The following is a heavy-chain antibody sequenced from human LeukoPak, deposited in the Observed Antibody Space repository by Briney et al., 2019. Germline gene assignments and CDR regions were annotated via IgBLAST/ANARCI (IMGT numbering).Heavy chain of an antibody. CDR3: ARTPIGSSWSSVCNWFDP. CDR2: IYHSGST. J-gene: IGHJ5*02. Sequence: PSETLSLTCAVSGGSISSSNWWSWVRQPPGKGLEWIGEIYHSGSTNYNPSLKSRVTISVDKSKNQFSLKLSSVTAADTAVYYCARTPIGSSWSSVCNWFDPWGQGTLVTVSS. D-gene: IGHD6-13*01. V-gene: IGHV4-4*02. CDR1: GGSISSSNW.